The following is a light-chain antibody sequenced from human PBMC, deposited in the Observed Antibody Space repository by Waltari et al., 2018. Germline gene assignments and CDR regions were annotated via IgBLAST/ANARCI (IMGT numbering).Light chain of an antibody. Sequence: QSVLTQPRSVSGAPGQRVTISCTGSGPNMGAGDAVHSYQDLPGTAPKLIIHATTTRPSGVPDRFSGSKSGTSASLAITGLQAEDEADYYCLSYDSSLSGWVFGGGTKLTVL. CDR1: GPNMGAGDA. V-gene: IGLV1-40*01. CDR3: LSYDSSLSGWV. J-gene: IGLJ3*02. CDR2: ATT.